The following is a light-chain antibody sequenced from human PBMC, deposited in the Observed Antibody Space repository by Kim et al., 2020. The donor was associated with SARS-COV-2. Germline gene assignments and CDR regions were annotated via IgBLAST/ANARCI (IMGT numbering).Light chain of an antibody. Sequence: QSITISCTGTSSDVGGYNYVSWYQQHPGKAPKLMIYDVRNRPPGVSNRFSGSKSGNTASLTISGLQAEDEADYYCSSYTSSSTLYVFGTGTKVTVL. CDR1: SSDVGGYNY. CDR2: DVR. CDR3: SSYTSSSTLYV. J-gene: IGLJ1*01. V-gene: IGLV2-14*03.